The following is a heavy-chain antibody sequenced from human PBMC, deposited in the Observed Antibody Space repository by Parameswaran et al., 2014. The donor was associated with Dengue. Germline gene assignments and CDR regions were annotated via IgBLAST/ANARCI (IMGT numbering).Heavy chain of an antibody. CDR3: AKGPTATIFGAEPTDY. CDR1: GFTFSSYA. V-gene: IGHV3-23*03. D-gene: IGHD3-3*01. CDR2: IYNGGSST. Sequence: GGSLRLSCAASGFTFSSYAMGWVRQAPGKGLGWVSVIYNGGSSTYYAESVKGRFTISRDNSKNTLYLQMNSLRAEDTAVYYCAKGPTATIFGAEPTDYWGQGTLVTVSS. J-gene: IGHJ4*02.